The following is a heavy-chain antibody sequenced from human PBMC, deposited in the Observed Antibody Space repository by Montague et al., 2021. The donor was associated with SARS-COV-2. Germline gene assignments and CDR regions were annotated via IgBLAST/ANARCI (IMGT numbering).Heavy chain of an antibody. CDR3: ASRESGWLDAFDI. CDR2: VHYSGTT. Sequence: SETLSLTCTVSGGSVSSTSYFWDWIRQTPGKGLEWIGSVHYSGTTYYNPSLESQVTISVDTSKNHFYLKVRSVTVADTAVYYCASRESGWLDAFDIWGQGTMVTVSS. D-gene: IGHD6-19*01. CDR1: GGSVSSTSYF. J-gene: IGHJ3*02. V-gene: IGHV4-39*02.